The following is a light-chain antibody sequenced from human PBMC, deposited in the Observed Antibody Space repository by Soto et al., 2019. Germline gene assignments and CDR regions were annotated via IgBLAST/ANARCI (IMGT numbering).Light chain of an antibody. Sequence: DIQMTQSPSTLCASVGGRVTLACRASQSISSWLAWYQQKPGKAPKLLIYKASSLEGGVPSRFSGSGSGTEFTLTISSLQPDDFATYYCQQYNSYWTFVQGTKVDI. CDR2: KAS. J-gene: IGKJ1*01. CDR3: QQYNSYWT. V-gene: IGKV1-5*03. CDR1: QSISSW.